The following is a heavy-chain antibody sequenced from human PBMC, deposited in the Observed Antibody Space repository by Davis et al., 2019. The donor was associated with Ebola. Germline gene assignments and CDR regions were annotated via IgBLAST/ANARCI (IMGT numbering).Heavy chain of an antibody. Sequence: PGGSLRLSCAASGLTFSAYWMNWVRQAPGQGLERVANIDQDGGEKNYVDSVKGRFTISRDNAKNSLYLQMDSLRAEDTAVYYCGGGGRWSIDYWGQGTPVTVSS. V-gene: IGHV3-7*01. CDR3: GGGGRWSIDY. D-gene: IGHD4-23*01. CDR1: GLTFSAYW. CDR2: IDQDGGEK. J-gene: IGHJ4*02.